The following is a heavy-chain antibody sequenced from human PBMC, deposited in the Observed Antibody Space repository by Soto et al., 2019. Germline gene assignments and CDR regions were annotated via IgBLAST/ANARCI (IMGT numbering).Heavy chain of an antibody. CDR2: IYPGDSDT. CDR1: GYSFTSYW. D-gene: IGHD3-22*01. CDR3: ARTYYYDSSGYYPYYYYGMDV. Sequence: GESLKISCKGSGYSFTSYWIGWVRQMPGKGLEWMGIIYPGDSDTRYSPSFQGQVTISADKSISTAYLQWSSLKASDTAMYYCARTYYYDSSGYYPYYYYGMDVWGQGTTVTVSS. J-gene: IGHJ6*02. V-gene: IGHV5-51*01.